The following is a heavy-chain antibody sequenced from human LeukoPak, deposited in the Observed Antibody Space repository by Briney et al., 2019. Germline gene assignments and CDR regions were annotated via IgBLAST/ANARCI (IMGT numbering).Heavy chain of an antibody. CDR2: IIPISGTT. V-gene: IGHV1-69*15. CDR3: ARDRGHYYDNSNDY. J-gene: IGHJ4*02. CDR1: GGTFTSYA. Sequence: SVKVSCKTSGGTFTSYAITWVRQAPGQGLEWMGKIIPISGTTNYAQKFQGRVTFTADESTSTAYMELSSLRSEDTALYYCARDRGHYYDNSNDYWGQGTLVTVSS. D-gene: IGHD3-22*01.